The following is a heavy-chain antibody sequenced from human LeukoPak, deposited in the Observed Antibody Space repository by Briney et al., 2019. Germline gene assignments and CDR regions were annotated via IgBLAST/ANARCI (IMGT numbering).Heavy chain of an antibody. V-gene: IGHV3-23*01. CDR3: ARLGPTPFDY. CDR1: GFTLSSYS. D-gene: IGHD3-16*01. Sequence: GGSLRLSCAASGFTLSSYSMNWVRQAPGKGLEWVSGISGSGDTIYYAESVKGRFTISRDNSKNTLNLQMNSLRAEDTAVYYCARLGPTPFDYWGQGTLVTVSS. CDR2: ISGSGDTI. J-gene: IGHJ4*02.